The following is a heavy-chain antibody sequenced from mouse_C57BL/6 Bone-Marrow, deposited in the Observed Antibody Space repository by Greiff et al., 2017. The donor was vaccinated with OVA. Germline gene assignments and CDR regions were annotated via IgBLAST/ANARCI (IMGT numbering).Heavy chain of an antibody. CDR2: ISPRSGNT. Sequence: VQLVESGAELARPGASVKLSCKASGYTFTSYGISWVKQRTGQGLEWIGEISPRSGNTYYNEKFKGKATLTADKSSSTAYMELRSLTSEDSAVYFCARSLITYFDYWGQGTTLTVSS. D-gene: IGHD1-2*01. CDR3: ARSLITYFDY. CDR1: GYTFTSYG. J-gene: IGHJ2*01. V-gene: IGHV1-81*01.